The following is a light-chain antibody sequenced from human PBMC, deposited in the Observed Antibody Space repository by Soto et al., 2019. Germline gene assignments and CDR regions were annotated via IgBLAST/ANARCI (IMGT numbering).Light chain of an antibody. CDR2: AAS. CDR1: QGINNY. V-gene: IGKV1-9*01. Sequence: IQLTQSPSSLSASVGDRVTITCRASQGINNYLTWYQQKPGKAPKLLIYAASTLQSGVPSRFSGSGSGTYFTLTISSLQPEDLATYHCQQLNSYIFMCGGGTKVDIK. J-gene: IGKJ4*02. CDR3: QQLNSYIFM.